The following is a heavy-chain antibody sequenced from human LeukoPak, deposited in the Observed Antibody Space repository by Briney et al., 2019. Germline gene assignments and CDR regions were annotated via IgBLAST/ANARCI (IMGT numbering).Heavy chain of an antibody. CDR1: GYTFTGYN. V-gene: IGHV1-2*06. D-gene: IGHD3-22*01. CDR2: INPNSGGT. Sequence: ASVKVSCKASGYTFTGYNMHWVRQAPGQGLEWMGRINPNSGGTNYAQKFQGRVTMTRDTSISTAYMELSRLRSDDTAVYYCAREGQDYYDSSGYIGYWGQGTLVTVSS. CDR3: AREGQDYYDSSGYIGY. J-gene: IGHJ4*02.